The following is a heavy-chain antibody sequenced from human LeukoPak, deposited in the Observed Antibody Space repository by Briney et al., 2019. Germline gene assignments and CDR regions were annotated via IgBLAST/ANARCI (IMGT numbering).Heavy chain of an antibody. Sequence: PGGSLRFSCAASGFTYSRYWMTCVAQAPGNGRKGLATLIQDGGEKYYVVSVKGPFTISRDNAKNSVYLQMNSLRAEDTAVYYCASWGSVAGQRALDYWGQGTLVTVSS. CDR2: LIQDGGEK. D-gene: IGHD6-19*01. CDR1: GFTYSRYW. V-gene: IGHV3-7*03. J-gene: IGHJ4*02. CDR3: ASWGSVAGQRALDY.